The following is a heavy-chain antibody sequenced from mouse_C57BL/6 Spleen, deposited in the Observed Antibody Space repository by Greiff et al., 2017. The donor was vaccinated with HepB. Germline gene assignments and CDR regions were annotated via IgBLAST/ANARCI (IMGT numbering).Heavy chain of an antibody. V-gene: IGHV1-82*01. D-gene: IGHD2-5*01. CDR3: AGYSNYVGYAMDY. CDR2: IYPGDGDT. CDR1: GYASGSPG. Sequence: QVQLQQSGPELVKPGASVKISGRASGYASGSPGRNGVKQRPGKGLEGIGRIYPGDGDTNYNGKFKGKATLTAEKSSSTAYMQLSSLTSEDSAVYFCAGYSNYVGYAMDYWGQGTSVTVSS. J-gene: IGHJ4*01.